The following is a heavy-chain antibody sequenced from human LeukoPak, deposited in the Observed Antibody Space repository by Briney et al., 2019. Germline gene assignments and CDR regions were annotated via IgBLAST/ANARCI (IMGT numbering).Heavy chain of an antibody. CDR1: GYTFTNYY. Sequence: ASVKVSRKASGYTFTNYYIHWVRQAPGQGLEWMGLINPGGGNTNYAQNFQGRVTMTRDTSASTVYMELSSLRSEDTAIYYCARIRDGYNDAYDIWGQGTVVTVPS. J-gene: IGHJ3*02. V-gene: IGHV1-46*01. CDR3: ARIRDGYNDAYDI. CDR2: INPGGGNT. D-gene: IGHD5-24*01.